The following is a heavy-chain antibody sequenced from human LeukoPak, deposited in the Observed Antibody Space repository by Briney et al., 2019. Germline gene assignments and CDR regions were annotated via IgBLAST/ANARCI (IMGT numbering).Heavy chain of an antibody. D-gene: IGHD4-17*01. CDR2: IWYDGSNK. J-gene: IGHJ3*02. CDR1: GFTFSSYG. V-gene: IGHV3-33*01. CDR3: ARGGMKTVTTPLEYAFDI. Sequence: GRSLRLSCAASGFTFSSYGMHWVRQAPGKGLEWVAVIWYDGSNKYYADSVKGRFTISRDNSKNTLYLQMNSLRAEDTAVYYCARGGMKTVTTPLEYAFDIWGQGTMVTVSS.